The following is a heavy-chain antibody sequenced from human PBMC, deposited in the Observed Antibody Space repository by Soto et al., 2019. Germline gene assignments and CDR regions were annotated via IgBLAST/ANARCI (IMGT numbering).Heavy chain of an antibody. D-gene: IGHD3-22*01. CDR2: FDPEDGET. CDR1: GYTLTELS. J-gene: IGHJ6*02. Sequence: GASVKVSCKVSGYTLTELSMHWVRQAPGKGLEWMGGFDPEDGETIYAQKFQGRVTMTEDTSTDTAYMELSSLRSEDTAVYYCATARRYYDSSGYYYYGMDFWGQGTTVTVSS. CDR3: ATARRYYDSSGYYYYGMDF. V-gene: IGHV1-24*01.